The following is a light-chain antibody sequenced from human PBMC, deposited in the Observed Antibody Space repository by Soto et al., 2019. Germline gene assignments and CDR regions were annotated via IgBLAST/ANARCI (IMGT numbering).Light chain of an antibody. CDR2: DVT. Sequence: QSALTQPRSVSGSPGQSVTISCTGLSSIVGVYDYVSWYQQHPGKAPKLMIYDVTKRPSRVPDRFSGSKSGNAASLTISGLQAEDEADYYCASWDDSLNGPLFGGGTKLTVL. CDR1: SSIVGVYDY. V-gene: IGLV2-11*01. CDR3: ASWDDSLNGPL. J-gene: IGLJ3*02.